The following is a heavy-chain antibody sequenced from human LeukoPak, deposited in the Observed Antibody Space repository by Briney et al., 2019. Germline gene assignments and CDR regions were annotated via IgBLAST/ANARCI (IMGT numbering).Heavy chain of an antibody. Sequence: ASVKVSCKASGYTFTAFYIHWVRQAPGQGLEWMGWINSNSGDTNYAQKFQDRVTMTRDTSINTAYMELSRLRSDDTAVFYCARVWNYSYFDYWGQGTLVTVSS. CDR3: ARVWNYSYFDY. J-gene: IGHJ4*02. D-gene: IGHD1-7*01. CDR2: INSNSGDT. V-gene: IGHV1-2*02. CDR1: GYTFTAFY.